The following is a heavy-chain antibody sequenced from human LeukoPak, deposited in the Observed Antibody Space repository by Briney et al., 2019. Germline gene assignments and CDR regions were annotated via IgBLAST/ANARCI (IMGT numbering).Heavy chain of an antibody. CDR1: GGSFSGYY. D-gene: IGHD2-2*01. CDR2: INHSGST. J-gene: IGHJ3*02. V-gene: IGHV4-34*01. CDR3: AREGDPIVVVPAAIAAFDI. Sequence: SETLSLTCAVYGGSFSGYYWSWIRQPPGKGLEWIGEINHSGSTNYNPSLKSRATISVDTSKNQFSLKLSSVTAADTAVYYCAREGDPIVVVPAAIAAFDIWGQGTMVTVSS.